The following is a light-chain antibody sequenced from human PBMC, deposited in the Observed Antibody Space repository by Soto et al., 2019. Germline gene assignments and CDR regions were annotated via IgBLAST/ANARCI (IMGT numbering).Light chain of an antibody. Sequence: QLVLTQSPSASASLGASVKLTCTLNSGHSSYAIAWHQQQPEKGPRYLMKLNSDGSHRKGDGIPDRFSGSSSGAERYLTISSLQSEDEADYYCQTWSTGIRVFGGGTKLTVL. J-gene: IGLJ3*02. CDR1: SGHSSYA. V-gene: IGLV4-69*01. CDR3: QTWSTGIRV. CDR2: LNSDGSH.